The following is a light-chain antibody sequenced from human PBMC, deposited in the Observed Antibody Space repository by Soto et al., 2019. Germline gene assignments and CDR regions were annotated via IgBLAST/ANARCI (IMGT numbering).Light chain of an antibody. Sequence: CRASQSVSSHYLAWYQQKPGQAPRLLIYGASSRATDIPDRFSGSGSGTDFTLTISRLEPEDFAVYYCQQYYGSPGITFGQGTRLEI. CDR3: QQYYGSPGIT. CDR2: GAS. V-gene: IGKV3-20*01. CDR1: QSVSSHY. J-gene: IGKJ5*01.